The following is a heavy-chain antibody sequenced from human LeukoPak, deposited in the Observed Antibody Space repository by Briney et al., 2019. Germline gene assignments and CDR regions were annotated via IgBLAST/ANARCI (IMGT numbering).Heavy chain of an antibody. CDR2: IYTSGST. J-gene: IGHJ4*02. CDR1: GGSTSSYY. Sequence: SETLSLTCTVSGGSTSSYYWSWIRQPAGKGLEWIGRIYTSGSTNYNPSLKSRVTMSVDTSKSQFSLKLSSVTAADTAVYYCARGRTIPAATWFSDWGQGTLVTVSS. D-gene: IGHD2-2*01. CDR3: ARGRTIPAATWFSD. V-gene: IGHV4-4*07.